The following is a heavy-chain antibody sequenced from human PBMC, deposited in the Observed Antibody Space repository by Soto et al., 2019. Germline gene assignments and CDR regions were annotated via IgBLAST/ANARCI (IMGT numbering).Heavy chain of an antibody. J-gene: IGHJ4*02. D-gene: IGHD3-3*01. Sequence: QLQLQESGPGLVKPSETLSLTCTVSGGSISSSSYYWGWIRQPPGKGLEWIGSIYYSGSTYYNPSLKSRVPISVDTSKNQFSLKLSSVTAADTAVYYCARLWANYDFWSGYYNHFDYWGQGTLVTVSS. CDR2: IYYSGST. CDR3: ARLWANYDFWSGYYNHFDY. V-gene: IGHV4-39*01. CDR1: GGSISSSSYY.